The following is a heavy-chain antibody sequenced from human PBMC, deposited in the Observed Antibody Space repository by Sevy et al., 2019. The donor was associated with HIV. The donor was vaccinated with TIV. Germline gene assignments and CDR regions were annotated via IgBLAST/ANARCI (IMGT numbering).Heavy chain of an antibody. CDR2: ISGSGGST. D-gene: IGHD6-13*01. CDR3: AKDPRSYHSSSWYYFDY. J-gene: IGHJ4*02. Sequence: GGSLRLSCAASGFTFSSYAMSWVRQAPGKGLEWVSAISGSGGSTYYADSVKGRFTISRDNSKNTLYLQMNSLRAEDTAVYYYAKDPRSYHSSSWYYFDYWGQGTLVTVSS. V-gene: IGHV3-23*01. CDR1: GFTFSSYA.